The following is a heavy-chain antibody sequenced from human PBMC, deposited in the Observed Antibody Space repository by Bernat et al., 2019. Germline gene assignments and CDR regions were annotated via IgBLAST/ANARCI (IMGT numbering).Heavy chain of an antibody. V-gene: IGHV4-39*02. CDR3: ARDGDSSGWFSLLRVPHGMDV. J-gene: IGHJ6*02. CDR1: GGSISSSSYY. CDR2: IYYSGST. Sequence: QLQLQESGPGLVKPSETLSLTCTVSGGSISSSSYYWGWIRQPPGKGLEWIGSIYYSGSTYYNPSLKSRVTISVDTSKNQFSLKLSSVTAADTAVYYCARDGDSSGWFSLLRVPHGMDVWGQGTTVTVS. D-gene: IGHD6-19*01.